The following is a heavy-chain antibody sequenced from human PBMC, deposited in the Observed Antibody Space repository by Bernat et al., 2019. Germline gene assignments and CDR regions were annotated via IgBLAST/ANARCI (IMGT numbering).Heavy chain of an antibody. V-gene: IGHV3-48*01. Sequence: EVHLVESGGGLLQPGGSPRLSCAASGFTFSGYDMSWVRQAPGKGLEWISYISSSGSKQYYADSVKGRFTISRDNAKNSLYLQMNSLRAEDTAVYYCARRYCVSTSCYGSIDYWGQGTLVTVSS. CDR1: GFTFSGYD. CDR2: ISSSGSKQ. CDR3: ARRYCVSTSCYGSIDY. D-gene: IGHD2-2*01. J-gene: IGHJ4*02.